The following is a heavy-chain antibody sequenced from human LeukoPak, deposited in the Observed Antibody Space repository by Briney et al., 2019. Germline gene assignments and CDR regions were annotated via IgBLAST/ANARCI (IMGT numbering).Heavy chain of an antibody. Sequence: ASVKVSCKASGYTFTSYYIHWVRQAPGQGLEWMGVINPSGGSTNYAQKFQGRVTVTGDTSTSTVYMELSSLRFEDTAAYYCALPFRGYTYGSSGGGADYWGQGTLVTVSS. CDR1: GYTFTSYY. CDR2: INPSGGST. V-gene: IGHV1-46*01. D-gene: IGHD5-18*01. J-gene: IGHJ4*02. CDR3: ALPFRGYTYGSSGGGADY.